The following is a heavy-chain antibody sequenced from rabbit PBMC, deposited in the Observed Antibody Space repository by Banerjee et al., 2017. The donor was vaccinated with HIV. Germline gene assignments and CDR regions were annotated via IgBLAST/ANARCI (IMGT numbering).Heavy chain of an antibody. Sequence: QEQLVESGGGLVQPGGSLTITCTASGFSFSSSYYMCWVRQAPGKGLEWIACIYADSSGSTYYASWAKGRFTISKTSSTTVTLQMTSLTAADTATYFCARDPAGGSDASFDLWGPGTLVTVS. CDR3: ARDPAGGSDASFDL. J-gene: IGHJ4*01. CDR1: GFSFSSSYY. CDR2: IYADSSGST. D-gene: IGHD8-1*01. V-gene: IGHV1S45*01.